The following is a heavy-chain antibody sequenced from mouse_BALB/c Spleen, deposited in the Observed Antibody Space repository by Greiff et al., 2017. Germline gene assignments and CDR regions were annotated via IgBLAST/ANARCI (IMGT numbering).Heavy chain of an antibody. CDR1: GFTFSSFG. V-gene: IGHV5-17*02. CDR2: ISSGSSTI. Sequence: EVKLVESGGGLVQPGGSRKLSCAASGFTFSSFGMHWVRQAPEKGLEWVAYISSGSSTIYYADTVKGRFTISRDNPKNTLFLQMTSLRSEDTAMYYCARDYYGSRGYYAMDYWGQGTSVTVSS. J-gene: IGHJ4*01. CDR3: ARDYYGSRGYYAMDY. D-gene: IGHD1-1*01.